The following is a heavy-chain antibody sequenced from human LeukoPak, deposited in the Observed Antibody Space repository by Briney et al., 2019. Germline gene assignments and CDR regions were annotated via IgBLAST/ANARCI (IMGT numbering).Heavy chain of an antibody. CDR1: GYTFTSYG. Sequence: ASVKVSCKTSGYTFTSYGISWVRQAPGQGLEWMGWISAYNGNTDYAQTFQGRVTITTDESTRTAYMELSSLRADDTAVYYCARDTQGRDAFDIWGQGTMVSVSS. V-gene: IGHV1-18*01. CDR3: ARDTQGRDAFDI. J-gene: IGHJ3*02. CDR2: ISAYNGNT.